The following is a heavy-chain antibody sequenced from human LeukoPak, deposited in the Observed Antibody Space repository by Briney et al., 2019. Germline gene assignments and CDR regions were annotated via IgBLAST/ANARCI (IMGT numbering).Heavy chain of an antibody. Sequence: SETLSLTCAVYGGSFSGYYWSWIRQPPGKGLEWIGEINHSGSTYYNPSLKSRVTISVDTSKNQFSLKLSSVTAADTAVYYCARRSSSWYRGWFDPWGQGTLVTVSS. CDR1: GGSFSGYY. D-gene: IGHD6-13*01. CDR2: INHSGST. V-gene: IGHV4-34*01. J-gene: IGHJ5*02. CDR3: ARRSSSWYRGWFDP.